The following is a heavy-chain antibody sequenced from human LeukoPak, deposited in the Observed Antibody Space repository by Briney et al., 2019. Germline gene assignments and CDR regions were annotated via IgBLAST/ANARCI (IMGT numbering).Heavy chain of an antibody. D-gene: IGHD2-2*01. CDR2: INHSGST. CDR3: VVVGRGRVPAAHMDG. V-gene: IGHV4-34*01. J-gene: IGHJ6*03. CDR1: GGSFSGYY. Sequence: SETMSLTCAVYGGSFSGYYWSWIRQPPGKGLEWIGEINHSGSTNYNPSLKSRVTISVDTSKNQFSLKLSSVTAADTAVYYCVVVGRGRVPAAHMDGWGKGTTVTVSS.